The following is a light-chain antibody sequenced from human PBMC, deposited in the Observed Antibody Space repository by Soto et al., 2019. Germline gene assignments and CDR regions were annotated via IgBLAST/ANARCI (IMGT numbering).Light chain of an antibody. Sequence: AIRMTQSPSSFSASTGDRVTITCRASQGISSYLAWYQQKPGKAPKLLIYAASTLQSGVPSRFSGSGSGTDFTLTIGCLQSEDFATYYCQHYYSYPRTFGQGTKVEIK. CDR1: QGISSY. CDR2: AAS. J-gene: IGKJ1*01. CDR3: QHYYSYPRT. V-gene: IGKV1-8*01.